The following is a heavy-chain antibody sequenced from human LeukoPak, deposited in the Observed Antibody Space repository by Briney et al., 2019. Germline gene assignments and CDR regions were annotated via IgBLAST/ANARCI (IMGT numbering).Heavy chain of an antibody. CDR3: ARSWGYCSVGSCSPFDY. CDR1: GGSISSSSYY. D-gene: IGHD2-15*01. V-gene: IGHV4-39*07. Sequence: SETLSLTCTVSGGSISSSSYYWGWIRQPPGKGLEWIGSIYYSGSTYYNPSLKSRVTISVDTSKNQFSLKLSSVTAADTAVYYCARSWGYCSVGSCSPFDYWGQGTLVTVSS. CDR2: IYYSGST. J-gene: IGHJ4*02.